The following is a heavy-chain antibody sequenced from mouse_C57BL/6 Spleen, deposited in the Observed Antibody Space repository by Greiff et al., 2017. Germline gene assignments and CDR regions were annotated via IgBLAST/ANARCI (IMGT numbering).Heavy chain of an antibody. CDR1: GFTFSSYG. J-gene: IGHJ3*01. Sequence: EVKVVESGGDLVKPGGSLKLSCAASGFTFSSYGMSWVRQTPDKRLEWVATISSGGSYTYYPDSVKGRFTISRDNAKNTLYLQMSSLKSEDTAMYYCARQGDYDDWFAYWGQGTLVTVSA. V-gene: IGHV5-6*01. CDR2: ISSGGSYT. D-gene: IGHD2-4*01. CDR3: ARQGDYDDWFAY.